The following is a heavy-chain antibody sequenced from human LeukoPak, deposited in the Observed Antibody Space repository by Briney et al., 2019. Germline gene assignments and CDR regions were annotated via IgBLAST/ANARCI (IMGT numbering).Heavy chain of an antibody. J-gene: IGHJ4*02. CDR2: IHYRGST. CDR1: GGSISSTSYY. Sequence: SETLSLTCPVPGGSISSTSYYWGWIRQPPGKGLEWIGSIHYRGSTYYNPSLKSRVTISVDTSKNQFSLKLSSVTAADAAVYYCASPAGSAYYYFAYWGQGTLVTVSS. CDR3: ASPAGSAYYYFAY. V-gene: IGHV4-39*01. D-gene: IGHD6-19*01.